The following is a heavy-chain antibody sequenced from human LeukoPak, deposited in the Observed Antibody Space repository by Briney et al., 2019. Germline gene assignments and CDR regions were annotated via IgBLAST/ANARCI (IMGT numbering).Heavy chain of an antibody. J-gene: IGHJ3*02. CDR3: ARGIAVAGSDAFDI. CDR1: GGTFSSYA. Sequence: SVKVSCKASGGTFSSYAISWVRQAPGQGLEWMGGIIPIFGTANYAQKFQGRVTITADESTSTAYMELSSLRSEDTAVYYCARGIAVAGSDAFDIWGQGTMVTVSS. CDR2: IIPIFGTA. V-gene: IGHV1-69*01. D-gene: IGHD6-19*01.